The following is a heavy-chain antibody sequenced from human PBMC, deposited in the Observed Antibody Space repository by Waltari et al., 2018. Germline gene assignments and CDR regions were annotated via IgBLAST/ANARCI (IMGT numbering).Heavy chain of an antibody. D-gene: IGHD2-15*01. Sequence: LVESGGVVVQSGRSLRLSCTSSRPAFNNDIIHWVRQVPGKGLEWVSAMSFDGYSKYYADSVRGRFTISRDDSLKTVYLQLDSLRLEDTAIYYCAREGYTSGRAGNFDYWGQGTLVTVSS. CDR1: RPAFNNDI. J-gene: IGHJ4*02. CDR2: MSFDGYSK. V-gene: IGHV3-30-3*01. CDR3: AREGYTSGRAGNFDY.